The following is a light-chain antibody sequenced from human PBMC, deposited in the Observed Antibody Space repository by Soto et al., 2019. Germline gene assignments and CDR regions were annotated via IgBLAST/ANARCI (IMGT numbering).Light chain of an antibody. CDR3: HQYHHWPPSFT. CDR1: QSVSSN. CDR2: AAS. J-gene: IGKJ3*01. V-gene: IGKV3-15*01. Sequence: EIVLTQSPATLSVSPGERATLSCRASQSVSSNLAWYQHKPGQAPRLLIYAASTRATGIPARFSGSGSGTDFTLAISSLHSEDFAVCYCHQYHHWPPSFTFGGGTKVDIK.